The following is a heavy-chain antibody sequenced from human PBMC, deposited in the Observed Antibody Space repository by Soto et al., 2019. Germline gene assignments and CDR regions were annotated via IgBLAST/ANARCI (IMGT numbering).Heavy chain of an antibody. CDR1: VFPFGANA. V-gene: IGHV3-23*01. D-gene: IGHD3-22*01. J-gene: IGHJ4*02. Sequence: EVQVLESGGGLVQPGGSLRLSCVVSVFPFGANAMSWVRQAPGKGLEWVSGLSNTGRRTSYADSVKGRFNISRDNSENTVYLQMNSLRVEDTAVYYCGSPVNDYDSSGYGAYWGQGTLVTVSS. CDR3: GSPVNDYDSSGYGAY. CDR2: LSNTGRRT.